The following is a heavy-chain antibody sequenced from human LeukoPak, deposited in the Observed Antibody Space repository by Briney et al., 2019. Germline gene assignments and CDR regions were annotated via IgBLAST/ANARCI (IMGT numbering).Heavy chain of an antibody. CDR2: ISYDGSNK. V-gene: IGHV3-30*18. J-gene: IGHJ4*02. CDR3: AKDRVTTVVTFYFDY. D-gene: IGHD4-23*01. CDR1: GFTFSSYG. Sequence: GGSLRLSCAASGFTFSSYGMHWVHQAPGKGLEWVAVISYDGSNKYYADSVKGRFTISRDNSKNTLYLQMNSLRAEDTAVYYCAKDRVTTVVTFYFDYWGQGTLVTVSS.